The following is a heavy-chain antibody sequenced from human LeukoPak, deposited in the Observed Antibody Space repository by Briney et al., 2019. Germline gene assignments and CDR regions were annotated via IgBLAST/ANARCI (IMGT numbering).Heavy chain of an antibody. CDR1: GGSITNSY. J-gene: IGHJ4*02. CDR3: ARNVGWYSHDS. D-gene: IGHD6-19*01. V-gene: IGHV4-59*01. CDR2: INYSGST. Sequence: PSETLSLTCTVSGGSITNSYWNWIRQSPGKGLEWIGYINYSGSTNYNPSLKSRVTISVDTSKNQFSLKLSSVTAADTAVYYCARNVGWYSHDSWGQGTLVTVSS.